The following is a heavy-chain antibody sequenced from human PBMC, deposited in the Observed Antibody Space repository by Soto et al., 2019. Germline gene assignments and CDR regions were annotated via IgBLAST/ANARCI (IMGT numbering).Heavy chain of an antibody. D-gene: IGHD2-2*02. CDR1: GGSISSGDYY. V-gene: IGHV4-30-4*01. CDR2: IYYSGST. Sequence: QVQLQESGPGLVKPSQTLSLTCTVSGGSISSGDYYWSWIRQPPGKGLEWIGYIYYSGSTYYNPSLQSRVTITVDTSKNQFSLKLRSVTAADTAVYYCTRGGDIVLVPAAIPYGMDVWGQGTTVTVSS. CDR3: TRGGDIVLVPAAIPYGMDV. J-gene: IGHJ6*02.